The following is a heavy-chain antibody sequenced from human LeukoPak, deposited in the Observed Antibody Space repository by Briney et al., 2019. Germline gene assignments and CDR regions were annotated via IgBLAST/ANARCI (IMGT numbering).Heavy chain of an antibody. D-gene: IGHD2-21*02. CDR1: GFTFSSYA. J-gene: IGHJ4*02. Sequence: GGSLRLSCAASGFTFSSYAMSWVRQAPGKGLEWVGRIKNKADGGTADYAAPVKGRFTISRDDSKNTLYLQMNSLKTEDTGVYYCTATAYWGQGTLVTVSS. CDR2: IKNKADGGTA. CDR3: TATAY. V-gene: IGHV3-15*01.